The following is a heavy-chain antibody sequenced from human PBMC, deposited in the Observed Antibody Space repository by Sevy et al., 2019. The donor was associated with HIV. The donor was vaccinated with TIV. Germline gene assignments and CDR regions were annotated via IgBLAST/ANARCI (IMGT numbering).Heavy chain of an antibody. CDR3: TTDPIFFAYRKNYGSGNYYYYGMDV. CDR2: IKSKTDGGTT. CDR1: GFTFSNAW. Sequence: GGSLRLSCAASGFTFSNAWMSWVRQAPGKGLEWVGRIKSKTDGGTTDYAAPVKGRFTISRDDSKNTLYLQMNSLKTEDTAVYYCTTDPIFFAYRKNYGSGNYYYYGMDVWGQGTTVTVSS. J-gene: IGHJ6*02. V-gene: IGHV3-15*01. D-gene: IGHD3-10*01.